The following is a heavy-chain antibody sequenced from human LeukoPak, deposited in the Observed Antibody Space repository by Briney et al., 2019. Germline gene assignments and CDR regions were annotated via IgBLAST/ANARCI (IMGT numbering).Heavy chain of an antibody. CDR1: GFSFSSFW. CDR2: INQEGSEK. V-gene: IGHV3-7*01. CDR3: ARDGGVTGYDLLDY. Sequence: PGGSLRLSCVASGFSFSSFWMTWVRQAPGEGLEWVANINQEGSEKNCADSVKGRFIISRDNAKNSVYLQLNSLTAEDTAVYYCARDGGVTGYDLLDYWGQGTLVTVSS. D-gene: IGHD5-12*01. J-gene: IGHJ4*02.